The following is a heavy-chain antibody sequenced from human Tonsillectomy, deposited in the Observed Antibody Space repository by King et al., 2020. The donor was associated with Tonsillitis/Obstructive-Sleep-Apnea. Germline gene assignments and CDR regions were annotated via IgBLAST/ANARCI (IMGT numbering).Heavy chain of an antibody. D-gene: IGHD1-14*01. CDR1: GDSISSYY. J-gene: IGHJ5*02. Sequence: VQLQESGPGLVKPSETLSLTCTVSGDSISSYYWSWIRQPPGKGLEWIGYIYYSGSTKYNPSLKSRVTISVDTSKNQFSLKLSCVTAADTAVYYCARQYNVYNWFDPWGQGTLVTVSS. V-gene: IGHV4-59*08. CDR3: ARQYNVYNWFDP. CDR2: IYYSGST.